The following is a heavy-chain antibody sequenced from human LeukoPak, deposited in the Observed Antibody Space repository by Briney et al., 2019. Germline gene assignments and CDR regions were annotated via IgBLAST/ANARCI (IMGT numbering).Heavy chain of an antibody. CDR1: GYTFTSNA. Sequence: ASVKVSCKASGYTFTSNALGWVRQAPGQGLEWMGWINTNTGNPTYAQGFTGRFVFSLDTSDNTAYLQISSLQAEDAAVYSCASFFCTSALCYYLDYWGQGTLVTVSS. J-gene: IGHJ4*02. V-gene: IGHV7-4-1*02. CDR3: ASFFCTSALCYYLDY. CDR2: INTNTGNP. D-gene: IGHD2-8*01.